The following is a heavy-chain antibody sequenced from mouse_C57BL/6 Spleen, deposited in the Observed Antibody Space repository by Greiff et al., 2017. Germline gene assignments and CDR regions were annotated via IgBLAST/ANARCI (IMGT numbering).Heavy chain of an antibody. J-gene: IGHJ1*03. D-gene: IGHD1-1*01. CDR1: GYTFTSYW. V-gene: IGHV1-50*01. CDR2: FDPSDSYT. CDR3: ARLDYGSSYWYVEV. Sequence: QVQLQQPGAELVKPGASVKLSCKASGYTFTSYWMQWVKQRPGQGLEWIGEFDPSDSYTNYNQKVKGKATLTVDTSSSAAYMQLSSLTSEDSAVYYCARLDYGSSYWYVEVWGTGTTVTVSS.